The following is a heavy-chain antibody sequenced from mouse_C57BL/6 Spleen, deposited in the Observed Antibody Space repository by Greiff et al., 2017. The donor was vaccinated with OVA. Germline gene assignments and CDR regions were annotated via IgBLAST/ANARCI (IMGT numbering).Heavy chain of an antibody. CDR1: GYTFTDYN. J-gene: IGHJ3*01. V-gene: IGHV1-18*01. CDR2: INPNNGGT. D-gene: IGHD1-1*01. CDR3: ARSEPEDPYYGSSPPCFAY. Sequence: EVQLQQSGPELVKPGASVKIPCKASGYTFTDYNMDWVKQSHGKSLEWIGDINPNNGGTIYNQKFKGKATLTVAKSSSTAYMELRSLTSENTAVYYGARSEPEDPYYGSSPPCFAYWGQGTLVTVSA.